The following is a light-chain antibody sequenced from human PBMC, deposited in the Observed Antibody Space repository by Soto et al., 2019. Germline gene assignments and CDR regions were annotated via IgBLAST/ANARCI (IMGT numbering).Light chain of an antibody. CDR3: CSYAGSYTWL. Sequence: QSALTQPRSVSGSPGQSVTISCTGTSSDVGAYHYVSWYQHHPGKAPKLMIYDVNERPSGVPDRFSGSKSGNTASLTISGLQAEDEADYYCCSYAGSYTWLFGGGTKVTVL. V-gene: IGLV2-11*01. CDR1: SSDVGAYHY. CDR2: DVN. J-gene: IGLJ2*01.